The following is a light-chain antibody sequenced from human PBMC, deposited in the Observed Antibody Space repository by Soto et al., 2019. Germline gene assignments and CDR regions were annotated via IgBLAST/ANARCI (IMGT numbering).Light chain of an antibody. CDR3: RSYTSSSVV. V-gene: IGLV2-14*01. J-gene: IGLJ2*01. Sequence: QSALTQPASVSGSPGQSITISCTGTSSDVGGYNYVSWYQQLPGKAPKLMIYEVSNRPSGVSNRFSGSKSGNTASLTISGLQAEDEADYYCRSYTSSSVVFGGGTKLTVL. CDR2: EVS. CDR1: SSDVGGYNY.